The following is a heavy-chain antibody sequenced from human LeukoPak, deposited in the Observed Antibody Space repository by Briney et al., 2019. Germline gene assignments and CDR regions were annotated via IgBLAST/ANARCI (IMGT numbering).Heavy chain of an antibody. D-gene: IGHD6-19*01. V-gene: IGHV3-11*04. CDR2: ISNSGGIV. J-gene: IGHJ4*02. CDR1: GFTFSDAY. Sequence: GGSLRLSCAASGFTFSDAYMTWIRQTPGKGLEWVSFISNSGGIVYYADSVKGRFTISRDNAKNSLYLQMDSLRAEDTAVYYCARAVAGTLFFLDYWGQGTLVTVSS. CDR3: ARAVAGTLFFLDY.